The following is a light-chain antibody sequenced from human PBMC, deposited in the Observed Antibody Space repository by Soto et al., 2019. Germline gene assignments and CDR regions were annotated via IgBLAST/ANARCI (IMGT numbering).Light chain of an antibody. CDR1: SSDVGGYNY. CDR3: CSYTRSRTYV. Sequence: QSVLTQPASVSGSPGQSITISCTGTSSDVGGYNYVSWYQQHPGKAPKLMIYEVSNRPSGVSNRFSGSKSGSTASLTISGLQAEDEADYYCCSYTRSRTYVFGAGTKVTVL. V-gene: IGLV2-14*01. CDR2: EVS. J-gene: IGLJ1*01.